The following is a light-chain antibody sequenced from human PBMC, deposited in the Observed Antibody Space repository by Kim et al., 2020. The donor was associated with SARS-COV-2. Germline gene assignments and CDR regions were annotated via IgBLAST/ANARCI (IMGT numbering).Light chain of an antibody. CDR3: QSADSSGTWV. CDR1: ALPKQY. V-gene: IGLV3-25*03. Sequence: VSPGQTARITCSGDALPKQYAYWYQQKPGQAPVLVIYIDSERPSGIPERFSGSSSGTTVTLTISGVQAEDEADYYCQSADSSGTWVFGGGTQLTVL. J-gene: IGLJ3*02. CDR2: IDS.